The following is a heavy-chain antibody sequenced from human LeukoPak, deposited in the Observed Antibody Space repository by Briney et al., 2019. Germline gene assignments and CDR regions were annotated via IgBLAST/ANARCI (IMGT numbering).Heavy chain of an antibody. CDR1: GFTFRSYG. J-gene: IGHJ4*02. Sequence: PGRSLRLSCEASGFTFRSYGMHWVRQAPGKGLEWVAVIWYGGSNKYFADSVKGRFTISGDNSKNTLYLQMNSLRAEDTAVYYCAASETTRYSGYDLSYWGQGTLVTVSS. CDR3: AASETTRYSGYDLSY. CDR2: IWYGGSNK. D-gene: IGHD5-12*01. V-gene: IGHV3-33*08.